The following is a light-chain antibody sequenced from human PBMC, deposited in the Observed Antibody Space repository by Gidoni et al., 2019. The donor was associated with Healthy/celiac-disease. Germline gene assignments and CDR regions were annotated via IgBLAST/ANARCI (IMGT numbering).Light chain of an antibody. J-gene: IGKJ2*03. Sequence: DIKMTKSPSSLSASVGDRVTITCRASQSMSSYLNWYQQKPGKAPKLLIYAAASLKSGVPSRFSGSGSGTDFTLTISSLQPEDFATYYCQQSYSTPPYSFGQGTKLEIK. V-gene: IGKV1-39*01. CDR2: AAA. CDR3: QQSYSTPPYS. CDR1: QSMSSY.